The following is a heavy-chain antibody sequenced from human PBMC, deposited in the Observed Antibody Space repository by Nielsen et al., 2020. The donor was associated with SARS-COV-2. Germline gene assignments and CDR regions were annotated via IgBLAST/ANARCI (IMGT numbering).Heavy chain of an antibody. CDR1: GFTFSSYG. CDR2: ISYDGSNK. J-gene: IGHJ6*02. D-gene: IGHD6-19*01. Sequence: GESLKISCAASGFTFSSYGMHWVRQAPGKGLEWVAVISYDGSNKYYADSVKGRFTISRDNSKNTLYLQMNSLRAEDTAVYYCAKRVAVAGTPAYYYGMDVWGQGTTVTVSS. CDR3: AKRVAVAGTPAYYYGMDV. V-gene: IGHV3-30*18.